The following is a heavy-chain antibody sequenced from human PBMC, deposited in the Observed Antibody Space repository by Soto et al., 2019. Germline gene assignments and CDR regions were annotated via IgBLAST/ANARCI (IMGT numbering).Heavy chain of an antibody. CDR3: ARAVAVAADFDC. V-gene: IGHV1-3*05. Sequence: QVQLVQSGAEEKKPGASVKVSCKASGYTFTGYAMHWVRQAPGQRLEWMGWINAGNGNTKYSQKFQGRVTITRDTSASAAYVQRSGLKSEDTAVYYCARAVAVAADFDCWGQGTLVTVSS. CDR1: GYTFTGYA. CDR2: INAGNGNT. D-gene: IGHD6-19*01. J-gene: IGHJ4*02.